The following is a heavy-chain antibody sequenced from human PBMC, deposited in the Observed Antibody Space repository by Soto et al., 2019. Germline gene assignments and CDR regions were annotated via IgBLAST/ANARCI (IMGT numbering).Heavy chain of an antibody. Sequence: QPGGSLRLSCAASGFTFNTYGMHWVRQAPGKGLEWVALIAYDGSNKYYADSVKGRFTISRDNSKNTLYVQMNSLRAEDTAVYYCAKITFAGVIVGPFDFWGQGTLVTVSS. D-gene: IGHD3-16*02. CDR3: AKITFAGVIVGPFDF. CDR2: IAYDGSNK. J-gene: IGHJ4*02. V-gene: IGHV3-30*18. CDR1: GFTFNTYG.